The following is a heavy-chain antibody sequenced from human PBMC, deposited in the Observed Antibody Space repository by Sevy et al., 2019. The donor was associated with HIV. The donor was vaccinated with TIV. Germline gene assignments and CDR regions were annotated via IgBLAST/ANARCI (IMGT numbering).Heavy chain of an antibody. CDR1: GYSFTSYD. V-gene: IGHV1-8*01. D-gene: IGHD3-22*01. Sequence: ASVKVSCKGSGYSFTSYDINWVRQATGQGLEWMGWMNSNSGNTGYAQKFQGSVTMTRNTSINTAYMELSSLRFEDTAVYYCARGDYYDNFDLWGRRTLVTVSS. CDR2: MNSNSGNT. CDR3: ARGDYYDNFDL. J-gene: IGHJ5*02.